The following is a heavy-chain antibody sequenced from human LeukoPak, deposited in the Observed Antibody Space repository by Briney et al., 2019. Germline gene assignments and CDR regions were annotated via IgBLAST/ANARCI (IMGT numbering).Heavy chain of an antibody. D-gene: IGHD3-10*01. V-gene: IGHV5-51*01. CDR1: GXSFTSYC. J-gene: IGHJ6*02. CDR2: IYPGNSNT. CDR3: ARQDASGYYYYGVDV. Sequence: GESLRISFKGSGXSFTSYCISWVRQMPGKGLEWMGIIYPGNSNTRYSPSFQGRVTISADKSISTAYLQWSSLKASDTAMYYCARQDASGYYYYGVDVWGQGTTVTVSS.